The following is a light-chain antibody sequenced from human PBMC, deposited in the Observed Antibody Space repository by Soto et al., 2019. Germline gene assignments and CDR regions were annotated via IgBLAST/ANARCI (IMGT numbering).Light chain of an antibody. J-gene: IGLJ2*01. V-gene: IGLV3-21*04. CDR2: YDT. CDR1: NIGGRS. Sequence: SYELTQPPSVSVAPGKTATISCGGNNIGGRSVHWYQQKPGQAPVVVIYYDTDRPSGIPERFSGSNSGNTATLIINRVEAGDEADYFCQVWDNSGDHPVFGGGTKLTVL. CDR3: QVWDNSGDHPV.